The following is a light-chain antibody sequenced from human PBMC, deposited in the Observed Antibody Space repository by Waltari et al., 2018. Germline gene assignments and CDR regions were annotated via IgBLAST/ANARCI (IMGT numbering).Light chain of an antibody. CDR3: QQYDRSPET. J-gene: IGKJ2*01. CDR2: GAS. Sequence: EIVLTQSPGTLSLSPGERATLSCRASQSVTSNYLAWYQQRPSQAPRLLIYGASNRATGIPDRFSGSGSGTDFSLTINRLEPEDFAVYYCQQYDRSPETFGQGTKLEIK. V-gene: IGKV3-20*01. CDR1: QSVTSNY.